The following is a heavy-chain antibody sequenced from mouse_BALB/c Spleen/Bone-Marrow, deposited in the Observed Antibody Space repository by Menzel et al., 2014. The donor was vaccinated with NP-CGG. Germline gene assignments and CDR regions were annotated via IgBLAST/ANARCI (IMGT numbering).Heavy chain of an antibody. CDR3: AIYGHYAIDY. Sequence: VQGVESGPGLVAPSQSLSITCTVSGFSLTGYGLNWVRQPPGKGLEWLGMIWGDGSTGHNSALKSRLSISKDNSKSQVFLKMNSLQTEDTARYYCAIYGHYAIDYWGQGTSVTVSS. D-gene: IGHD1-1*02. CDR1: GFSLTGYG. CDR2: IWGDGST. J-gene: IGHJ4*01. V-gene: IGHV2-6-7*01.